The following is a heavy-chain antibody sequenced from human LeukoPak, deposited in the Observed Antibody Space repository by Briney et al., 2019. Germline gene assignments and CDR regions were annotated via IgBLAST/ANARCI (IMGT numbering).Heavy chain of an antibody. CDR1: GLTFSSYS. CDR3: ARGFFYSYGHFEY. D-gene: IGHD5-18*01. Sequence: TGGSLRLSCAASGLTFSSYSMNWVRQAPGKGLEWVSYISSSGSTIYYADSVKGRFTISRDNAKNSLYLQMNSLRAEDTAVYYCARGFFYSYGHFEYWGQGTLISVSS. J-gene: IGHJ4*02. V-gene: IGHV3-48*04. CDR2: ISSSGSTI.